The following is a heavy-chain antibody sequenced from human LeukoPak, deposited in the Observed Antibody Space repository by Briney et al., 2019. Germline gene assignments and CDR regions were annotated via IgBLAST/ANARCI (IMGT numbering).Heavy chain of an antibody. D-gene: IGHD2-2*01. CDR3: ARHLSVVVPAATPTQFDY. CDR2: INHSGST. Sequence: PGGSLRLSCAASGFTVSSNYWSWIRQPPGKGLEWIGEINHSGSTNYNPSLKSRVTISVDTSKNQFSLKLSSVTAADTAVYYCARHLSVVVPAATPTQFDYWGQGTLVTVSS. J-gene: IGHJ4*02. CDR1: GFTVSSNY. V-gene: IGHV4-34*01.